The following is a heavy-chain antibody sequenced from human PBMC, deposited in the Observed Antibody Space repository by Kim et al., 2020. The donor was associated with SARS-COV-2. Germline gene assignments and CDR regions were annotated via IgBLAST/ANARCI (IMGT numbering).Heavy chain of an antibody. CDR2: IWYDGSNK. CDR1: GFTFSSYG. CDR3: ARETGTMIVAEDNWFDP. J-gene: IGHJ5*02. Sequence: GGSLRLSCAASGFTFSSYGMHWVRQAPGKGLEWVAVIWYDGSNKYYADSVKGRFTISRDNSKNTLYLQMNSLRAEDTAVYYCARETGTMIVAEDNWFDPWGQGTLVTVSS. D-gene: IGHD3-22*01. V-gene: IGHV3-33*01.